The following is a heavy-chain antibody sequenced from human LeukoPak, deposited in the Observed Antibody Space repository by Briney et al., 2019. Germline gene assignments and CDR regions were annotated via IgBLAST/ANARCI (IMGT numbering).Heavy chain of an antibody. V-gene: IGHV4-59*01. CDR3: ARHFAYSSSSYFDY. CDR2: VHYSGST. J-gene: IGHJ4*02. D-gene: IGHD6-6*01. CDR1: GGSISGYY. Sequence: PSETLSLTCTVSGGSISGYYYYWIRQPPGKGLEWIGYVHYSGSTNYNPSLKSRLTISIDKSKNQFSLKLSSVTAADTAVYFCARHFAYSSSSYFDYWGQGSLVTVSS.